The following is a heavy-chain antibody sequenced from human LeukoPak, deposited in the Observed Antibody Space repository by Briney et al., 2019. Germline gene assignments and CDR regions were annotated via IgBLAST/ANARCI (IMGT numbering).Heavy chain of an antibody. CDR1: GGSFSGYY. V-gene: IGHV4-34*01. J-gene: IGHJ5*02. CDR2: INHSGST. Sequence: SETLSLTCAVYGGSFSGYYWSWIRQPPGKGLEWIGEINHSGSTNYNPSLKSRVTISVATSKSQFSLKLSSVTAADTAVYYCAGRRKGYNLFDPWGQGTLVTVSS. CDR3: AGRRKGYNLFDP.